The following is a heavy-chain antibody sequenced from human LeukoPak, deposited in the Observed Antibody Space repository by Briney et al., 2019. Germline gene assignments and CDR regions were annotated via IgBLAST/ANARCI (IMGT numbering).Heavy chain of an antibody. CDR2: IHNSDGTT. D-gene: IGHD6-6*01. J-gene: IGHJ4*02. V-gene: IGHV3-23*01. CDR1: GFTFRNYA. Sequence: GGSLRLSCAASGFTFRNYAMSWVRQAPGKGLEWVSGIHNSDGTTYYTDSVKGRFTISRDNSKNMLYLQMNSLRAEDAAVYYCAKDRTTAARIFDYWGQGTLVTVSS. CDR3: AKDRTTAARIFDY.